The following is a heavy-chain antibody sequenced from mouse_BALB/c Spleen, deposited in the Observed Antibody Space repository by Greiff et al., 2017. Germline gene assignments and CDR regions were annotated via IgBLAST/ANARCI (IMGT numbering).Heavy chain of an antibody. CDR2: IYPGNSDT. V-gene: IGHV1-5*01. CDR1: GYTFTSYW. CDR3: TRWIYGNYRYFDV. J-gene: IGHJ1*01. D-gene: IGHD2-1*01. Sequence: EVQLQQSGTVLARPGASVKMSCKASGYTFTSYWMHWVKQRPGQGLEWIGAIYPGNSDTSYNQKFKGKAKLTAVTSTSTAYMELSSLTNEDSAVYYCTRWIYGNYRYFDVWGAGTTVTVSS.